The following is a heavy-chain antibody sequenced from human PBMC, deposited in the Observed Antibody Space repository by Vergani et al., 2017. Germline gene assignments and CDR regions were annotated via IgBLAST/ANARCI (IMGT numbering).Heavy chain of an antibody. J-gene: IGHJ6*03. D-gene: IGHD3-10*01. Sequence: QVQLQESGPGLVKPSQTLSLTCTVSGGSISSGSYYWSWIRQPAGKGLEWIGRIYTSGSTNYNPSLKSRVTISVDMSKNQFSLKLSSVTAADTAVYYCARAGVVRAPRYYYIDVWGKGTTVTVSS. CDR3: ARAGVVRAPRYYYIDV. CDR1: GGSISSGSYY. CDR2: IYTSGST. V-gene: IGHV4-61*02.